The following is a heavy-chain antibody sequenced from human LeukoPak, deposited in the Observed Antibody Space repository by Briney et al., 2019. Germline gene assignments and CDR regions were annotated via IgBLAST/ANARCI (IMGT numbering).Heavy chain of an antibody. CDR1: GFTFSTYT. Sequence: GGSLRLSCAASGFTFSTYTMNWVRQTPGKGLEWVSSISSSTSYIYYADSVKGRFPISRDNAKNSLYLQRPSLRAEDTAVYYLPKGLVIRVRGFNVDNNGGDFGAKGT. D-gene: IGHD3-10*01. CDR2: ISSSTSYI. V-gene: IGHV3-21*01. J-gene: IGHJ6*04. CDR3: PKGLVIRVRGFNVDNNGGDF.